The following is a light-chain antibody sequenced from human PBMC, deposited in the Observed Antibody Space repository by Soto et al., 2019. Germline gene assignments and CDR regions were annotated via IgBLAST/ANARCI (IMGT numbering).Light chain of an antibody. CDR2: AAA. V-gene: IGKV1-27*01. J-gene: IGKJ1*01. Sequence: DIQMTQSSSSLSASVGDIVTITCRASQGISKYLAWYQQKPWRVPKLLIYAAATLQSGGPYRLSGSGSGTDLTLTISSLQPEDVEPCYCQKYNSAVGWTFGQGTKVDIQ. CDR1: QGISKY. CDR3: QKYNSAVGWT.